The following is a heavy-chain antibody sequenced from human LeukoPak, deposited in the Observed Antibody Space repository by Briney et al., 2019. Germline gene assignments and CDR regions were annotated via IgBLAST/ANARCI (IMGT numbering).Heavy chain of an antibody. V-gene: IGHV3-48*03. Sequence: PGGSLRLSCAASALTFSSYEMNWVRQAPGKRLEWVSYISSTGSNIYYSDSVMGRFIISRDNAKNSLYLQMNSVRAEDTAVYYCARDATTLTIAWYDDAFDIWGHGTMVTVSS. CDR2: ISSTGSNI. J-gene: IGHJ3*02. D-gene: IGHD6-13*01. CDR3: ARDATTLTIAWYDDAFDI. CDR1: ALTFSSYE.